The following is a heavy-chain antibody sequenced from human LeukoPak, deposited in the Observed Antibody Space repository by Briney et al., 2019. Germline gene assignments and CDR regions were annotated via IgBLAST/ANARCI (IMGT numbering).Heavy chain of an antibody. V-gene: IGHV3-23*01. CDR1: GFTFSSYA. J-gene: IGHJ3*02. Sequence: PGGSLRLSCAASGFTFSSYAMSWVRQAPGKGLEWVSAISGGGGSTYYAASVKGRFSISRDNSKNTLYLQTNSLRAEDTAVYYCAKRQDSGSYYAAFDIWGLGTTVTVSS. CDR2: ISGGGGST. D-gene: IGHD1-26*01. CDR3: AKRQDSGSYYAAFDI.